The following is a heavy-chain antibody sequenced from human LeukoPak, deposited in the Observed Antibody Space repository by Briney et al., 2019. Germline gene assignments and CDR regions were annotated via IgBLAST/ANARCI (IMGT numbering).Heavy chain of an antibody. J-gene: IGHJ4*02. D-gene: IGHD5-24*01. CDR2: INHSGST. V-gene: IGHV4-34*01. CDR3: ARGGLRWLQLRGYYFDY. CDR1: GGSFSGYY. Sequence: PSETLSLTCAVHGGSFSGYYWSWIRQPPGKGLEWIGEINHSGSTNYNPSLKSRVTISVDTSKNQFSLKLSSVTAADTAVYYCARGGLRWLQLRGYYFDYWGQGTLVTVSS.